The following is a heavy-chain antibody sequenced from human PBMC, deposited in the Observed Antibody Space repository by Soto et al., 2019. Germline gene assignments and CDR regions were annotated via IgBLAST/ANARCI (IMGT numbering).Heavy chain of an antibody. CDR3: ARDSLWFGEFPLSYGMDV. Sequence: SLTCTVSGGSISSGDYYWSWIRQPPGKGLEWIGYIYYSGSTYYNPSLKSRVTISVDTSKNQFSLKLSSVTAADTAVYYCARDSLWFGEFPLSYGMDVWGQGTTVTVSS. D-gene: IGHD3-10*01. V-gene: IGHV4-30-4*01. CDR2: IYYSGST. CDR1: GGSISSGDYY. J-gene: IGHJ6*02.